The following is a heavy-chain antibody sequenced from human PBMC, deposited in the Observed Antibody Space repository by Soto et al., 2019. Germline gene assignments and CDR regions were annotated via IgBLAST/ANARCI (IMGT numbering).Heavy chain of an antibody. CDR1: GFTFSAYA. D-gene: IGHD1-26*01. Sequence: EVQLLESGGALVQPGGSLRLSCAASGFTFSAYAMSWVRQAPGKGLQWVSTITGSGGNTYYADSVRGRFTISRDNSKKTLHLQMSGLRAEDTAVFVCVRKWDDDFLYFDLWGRRHLVTVSS. CDR3: VRKWDDDFLYFDL. J-gene: IGHJ2*01. V-gene: IGHV3-23*01. CDR2: ITGSGGNT.